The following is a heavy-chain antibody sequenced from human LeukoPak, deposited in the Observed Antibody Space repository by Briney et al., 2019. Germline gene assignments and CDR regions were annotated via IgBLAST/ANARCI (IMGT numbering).Heavy chain of an antibody. D-gene: IGHD3-9*01. V-gene: IGHV4-34*01. CDR2: INHSGST. CDR1: GGSFSGYY. J-gene: IGHJ5*02. CDR3: ARGYFDWLSHWFDP. Sequence: PSETLSLTCAVYGGSFSGYYWSWIRQPPGKGLEWIGEINHSGSTNYNPSLKSRVTISVDTSKNQFSLKLSSVTAADTAVYYCARGYFDWLSHWFDPWGQGTLVTVSS.